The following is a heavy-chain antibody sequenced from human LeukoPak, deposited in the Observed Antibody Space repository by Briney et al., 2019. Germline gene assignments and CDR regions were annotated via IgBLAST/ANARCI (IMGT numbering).Heavy chain of an antibody. CDR2: IYYSGST. J-gene: IGHJ3*02. V-gene: IGHV4-59*02. CDR1: GFTVSSNY. CDR3: ARDSGAFDI. Sequence: PGGSLRLSCAASGFTVSSNYMSWVRQAPGKGLEWIGYIYYSGSTNYNPSLKSRVTISVDTSKNQFSLKLSSVTAADTAVYYCARDSGAFDIWGQGTMVTVSS. D-gene: IGHD1-26*01.